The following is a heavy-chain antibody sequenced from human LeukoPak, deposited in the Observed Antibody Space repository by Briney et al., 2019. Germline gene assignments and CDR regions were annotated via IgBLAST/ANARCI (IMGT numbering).Heavy chain of an antibody. CDR3: ARARYSSGWYDPPYYFDY. CDR1: GGSISSGDYY. V-gene: IGHV4-30-4*01. Sequence: PSETLSLTCTVSGGSISSGDYYWSWIRQPPGKGLEWIGYIYYSGSTYYNPSLKSRVTISVDTSKNQFSLKLSSVTAADTAVYYCARARYSSGWYDPPYYFDYWGQGTLVTVSS. CDR2: IYYSGST. J-gene: IGHJ4*02. D-gene: IGHD6-19*01.